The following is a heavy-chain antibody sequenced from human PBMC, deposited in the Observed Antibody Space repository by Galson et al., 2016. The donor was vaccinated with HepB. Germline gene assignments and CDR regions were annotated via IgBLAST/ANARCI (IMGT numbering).Heavy chain of an antibody. V-gene: IGHV3-53*01. Sequence: SLRLSCAASGFTVSSYYMRWVRQAPGKGLEWVSVIFYGGTTYYADSVEGRFTISRDDSMNTLYLQMNSLTAEDTAVYFCARTSYRECTGTHCVNFRYYYYYMDVWGKGTTVTVSS. D-gene: IGHD2-8*02. CDR2: IFYGGTT. J-gene: IGHJ6*03. CDR1: GFTVSSYY. CDR3: ARTSYRECTGTHCVNFRYYYYYMDV.